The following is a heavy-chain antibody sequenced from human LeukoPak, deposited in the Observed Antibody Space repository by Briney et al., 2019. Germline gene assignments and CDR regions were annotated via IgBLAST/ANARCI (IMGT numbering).Heavy chain of an antibody. Sequence: GGSLRLSCAASGFTFSTYPLHWVRQAPGKGLEWVAVISDDGRDKHYADSVKGRFTISRDNSKNTLYLQMSSLRVEDTAVYYCARDGSYGSGSYWYFDLWGRGTLVTVSS. CDR3: ARDGSYGSGSYWYFDL. J-gene: IGHJ2*01. CDR1: GFTFSTYP. D-gene: IGHD3-10*01. CDR2: ISDDGRDK. V-gene: IGHV3-30*04.